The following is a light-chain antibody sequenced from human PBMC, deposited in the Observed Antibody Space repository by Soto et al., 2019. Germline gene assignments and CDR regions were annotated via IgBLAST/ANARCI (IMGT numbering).Light chain of an antibody. V-gene: IGLV2-23*01. CDR1: SSDVGNYDL. J-gene: IGLJ1*01. CDR2: EGS. CDR3: CSYAGSSTYV. Sequence: QSVLAQPASVSGSPGQSITISCTGTSSDVGNYDLVSWYQQLPGKAPKFILYEGSKRPSGVSNRFSGSKSGNTASLTISGLQADDEADYYCCSYAGSSTYVFGPGTKVNV.